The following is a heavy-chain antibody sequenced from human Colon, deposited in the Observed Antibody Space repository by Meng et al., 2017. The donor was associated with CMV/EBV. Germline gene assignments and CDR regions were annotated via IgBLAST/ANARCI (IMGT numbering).Heavy chain of an antibody. J-gene: IGHJ4*02. V-gene: IGHV3-23*01. D-gene: IGHD6-6*01. CDR2: ISANAGGT. CDR1: GFTFSNYA. Sequence: ETLSLTCAASGFTFSNYAMSWVRQAPGKGLEWVSSISANAGGTWYADSMKGRFTISRDNSRNTLYLQMNSLRAEDTAIYYCAKDLTWGAARPFSHFDSWGQGTLVTVSS. CDR3: AKDLTWGAARPFSHFDS.